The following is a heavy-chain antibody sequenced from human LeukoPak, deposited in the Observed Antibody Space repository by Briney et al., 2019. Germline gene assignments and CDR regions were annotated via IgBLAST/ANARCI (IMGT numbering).Heavy chain of an antibody. CDR2: IRYDGSNK. CDR3: ASRGIAVAGRETNNDY. J-gene: IGHJ4*02. CDR1: GFTFSSYG. Sequence: GGSLRLSCVASGFTFSSYGIHWVRQAPGKGLEWVAFIRYDGSNKYYADSVKGRFTISRDNSKNTLYLQMNSLRAEDTAVYYCASRGIAVAGRETNNDYWGQGTLVTVSS. D-gene: IGHD6-19*01. V-gene: IGHV3-30*02.